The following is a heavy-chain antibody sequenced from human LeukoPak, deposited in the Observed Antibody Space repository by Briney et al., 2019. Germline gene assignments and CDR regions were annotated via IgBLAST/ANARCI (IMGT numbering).Heavy chain of an antibody. V-gene: IGHV4-39*07. CDR1: GGSISSGDYY. Sequence: PSETLSLTCTVSGGSISSGDYYWSWIRQPPGKGLEWIGEINHSGSTNYNPSLKSRVTISVDTSKNQFSLKLSSVTAADTAVYYCARTGSLHSSRRPFPNWFDPWGQGTLVTVSS. CDR3: ARTGSLHSSRRPFPNWFDP. CDR2: INHSGST. D-gene: IGHD3-10*01. J-gene: IGHJ5*02.